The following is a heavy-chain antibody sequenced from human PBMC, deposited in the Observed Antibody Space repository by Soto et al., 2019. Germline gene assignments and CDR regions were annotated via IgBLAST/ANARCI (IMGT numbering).Heavy chain of an antibody. Sequence: QITLKESGPTLVKPTQTLTLTCTFSGFSLSTSGVDVGWIRQPPEKALEWLALIYWDDDKRYSPSLKSRLTITKDTSKNQVVLTMTNMYPLDTATYYCAHRRPYSNSPEYFFDYWGQGTLVTVSS. D-gene: IGHD6-6*01. CDR1: GFSLSTSGVD. CDR2: IYWDDDK. CDR3: AHRRPYSNSPEYFFDY. J-gene: IGHJ4*02. V-gene: IGHV2-5*02.